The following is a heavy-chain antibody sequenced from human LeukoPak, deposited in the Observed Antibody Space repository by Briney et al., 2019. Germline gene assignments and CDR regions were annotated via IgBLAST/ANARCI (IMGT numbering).Heavy chain of an antibody. J-gene: IGHJ4*02. V-gene: IGHV4-59*08. D-gene: IGHD6-13*01. CDR2: ISDSGST. CDR3: ARLSNSWYRYVDY. CDR1: GGSISSYY. Sequence: SETLSLTCTVSGGSISSYYWSWIRQPPGKGLEWIGYISDSGSTNYNLSLKSRVTISVDTSKNQFSLRLSSVTAADTAMYFCARLSNSWYRYVDYWGQGILVTVSS.